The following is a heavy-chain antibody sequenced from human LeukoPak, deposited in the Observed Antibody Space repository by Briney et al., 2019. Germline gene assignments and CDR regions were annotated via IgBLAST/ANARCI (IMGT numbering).Heavy chain of an antibody. CDR2: IYYSGST. CDR3: ARDRGSGWYEFNY. Sequence: SETLSLTCTVSSGSIISYYLSWIRQPPGKGLEWIGYIYYSGSTNYNPSLKSRVTISVDTSKNQFSLKLSSVTAADTAVYYCARDRGSGWYEFNYWGQGTLVTVSS. V-gene: IGHV4-59*01. CDR1: SGSIISYY. D-gene: IGHD6-19*01. J-gene: IGHJ4*02.